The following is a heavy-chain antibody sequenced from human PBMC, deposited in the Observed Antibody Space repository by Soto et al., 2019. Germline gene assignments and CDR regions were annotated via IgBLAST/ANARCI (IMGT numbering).Heavy chain of an antibody. CDR1: GYTFINYY. D-gene: IGHD2-8*01. Sequence: QVHLVQSGAEVKKPGASVKVSCKASGYTFINYYMHWVRQAPGQVLEWMGIINPNGGSTTYAQKFQGRVTLTRDTSTNTVNMELSSLRSEDTAEYYCAREKCMVRRTDPLDIWGQGTMVTVSA. CDR3: AREKCMVRRTDPLDI. J-gene: IGHJ3*02. V-gene: IGHV1-46*01. CDR2: INPNGGST.